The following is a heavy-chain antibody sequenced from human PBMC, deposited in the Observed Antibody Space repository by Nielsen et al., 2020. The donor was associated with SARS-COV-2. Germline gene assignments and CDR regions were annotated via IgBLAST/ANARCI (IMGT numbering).Heavy chain of an antibody. J-gene: IGHJ6*02. CDR2: IHYSGTT. CDR3: ARDYYYYGSGSYYGYYYYGMDV. V-gene: IGHV4-31*03. Sequence: SETLSLTCTVSGDSISSGGYYWNWVRQHPGQGLEWIGHIHYSGTTNYNPSLESRATISVDTSKNQFSLKLSSVTAADTAVYYCARDYYYYGSGSYYGYYYYGMDVWGQGTTVTVSS. CDR1: GDSISSGGYY. D-gene: IGHD3-10*01.